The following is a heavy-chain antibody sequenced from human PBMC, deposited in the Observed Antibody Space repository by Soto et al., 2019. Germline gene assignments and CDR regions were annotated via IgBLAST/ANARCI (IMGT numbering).Heavy chain of an antibody. V-gene: IGHV1-58*01. CDR1: GVTFTSSA. D-gene: IGHD3-22*01. Sequence: ASVKVSCTASGVTFTSSAVQWVRHARGQRLEWIGWIVVGSGNTNYAQKFQERVTITRDMSTSTAYMELSSLRSEDTAVYYCAADNPYHSSSSFDIWRQGTMVTVSS. J-gene: IGHJ3*02. CDR3: AADNPYHSSSSFDI. CDR2: IVVGSGNT.